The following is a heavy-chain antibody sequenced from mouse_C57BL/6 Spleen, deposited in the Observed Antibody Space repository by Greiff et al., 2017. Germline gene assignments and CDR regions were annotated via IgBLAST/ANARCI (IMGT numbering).Heavy chain of an antibody. Sequence: EVQLQQSGPELVKPGASVKMSCKASGYTFTDYNMHWVKQSHGKSLEWIGYINPNNGGTSYNQKFKGKATLTVNKSSSTAYMELRSLTSEDSAVXYCARVGAKDYYAMDYWGQGTSVTVSS. CDR3: ARVGAKDYYAMDY. V-gene: IGHV1-22*01. CDR2: INPNNGGT. D-gene: IGHD3-1*01. J-gene: IGHJ4*01. CDR1: GYTFTDYN.